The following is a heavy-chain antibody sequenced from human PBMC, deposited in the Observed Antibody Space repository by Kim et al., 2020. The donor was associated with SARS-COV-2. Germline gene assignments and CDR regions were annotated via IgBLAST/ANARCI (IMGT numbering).Heavy chain of an antibody. V-gene: IGHV3-33*05. D-gene: IGHD1-1*01. Sequence: GGSLRLSCAASGFTFDTYGIHWVRQAPGKGLEWVAVISYDGNKKFYGDSVKGRFTISRDDSKNTVYLQMNSLRVEDTATYYCARAPNDDPFDYWGQGTLVGVSS. CDR1: GFTFDTYG. CDR2: ISYDGNKK. J-gene: IGHJ4*02. CDR3: ARAPNDDPFDY.